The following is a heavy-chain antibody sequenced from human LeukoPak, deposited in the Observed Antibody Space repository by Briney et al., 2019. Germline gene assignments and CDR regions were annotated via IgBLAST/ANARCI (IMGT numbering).Heavy chain of an antibody. D-gene: IGHD6-19*01. CDR1: GFTSSSYS. Sequence: GGSLRLSCAASGFTSSSYSMNWVRQAPGKGLEWVSSISSSSSYIYYADSVKGRFTISRDNAKNSLYLQMNSLRAEDTAVYYCAREAVAGLYYGMDVWGQGTTVTVSS. J-gene: IGHJ6*02. V-gene: IGHV3-21*01. CDR2: ISSSSSYI. CDR3: AREAVAGLYYGMDV.